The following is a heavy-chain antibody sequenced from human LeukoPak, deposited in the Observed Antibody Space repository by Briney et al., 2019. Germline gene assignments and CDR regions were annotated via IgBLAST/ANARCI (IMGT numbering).Heavy chain of an antibody. CDR2: VFVTESP. CDR1: GGSVSSYY. Sequence: SETLSLTCTVSGGSVSSYYWSWVRQPAGKGLEWIERVFVTESPNYSPSLKSRVTISLDASKNQLSLRLTSVTAADTAVYYCVRDYSSGWPMTYYNPFIDLWGKGTTVTVSS. D-gene: IGHD4-11*01. CDR3: VRDYSSGWPMTYYNPFIDL. V-gene: IGHV4-4*07. J-gene: IGHJ6*03.